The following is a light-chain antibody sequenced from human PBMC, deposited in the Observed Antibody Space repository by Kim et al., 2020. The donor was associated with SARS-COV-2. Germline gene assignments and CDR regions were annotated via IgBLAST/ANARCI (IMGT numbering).Light chain of an antibody. Sequence: GQSITIACTGTRSDVGLSSYVSWYEQQPVKAPRLMIYDVSNRPSGVSNRFSGTKSGNTASLTISGRQAEDEADYYCSSYTSSSTGVFGTGTKMTVL. CDR2: DVS. V-gene: IGLV2-14*03. J-gene: IGLJ1*01. CDR3: SSYTSSSTGV. CDR1: RSDVGLSSY.